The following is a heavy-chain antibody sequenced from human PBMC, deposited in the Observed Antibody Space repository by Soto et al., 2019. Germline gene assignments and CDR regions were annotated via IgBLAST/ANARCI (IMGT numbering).Heavy chain of an antibody. D-gene: IGHD6-13*01. CDR2: TYYRSKWYN. CDR3: ARESVLWVYGQQLGGGAFDY. CDR1: GDSVSSNSAA. V-gene: IGHV6-1*01. J-gene: IGHJ4*02. Sequence: QTLSLTCAISGDSVSSNSAAWNWIRQSPSRGLEWLGRTYYRSKWYNDYAVSVKSRITINPDTSKNQFSLQLNSVTPEDTAVYYCARESVLWVYGQQLGGGAFDYWGQGTLVTVSS.